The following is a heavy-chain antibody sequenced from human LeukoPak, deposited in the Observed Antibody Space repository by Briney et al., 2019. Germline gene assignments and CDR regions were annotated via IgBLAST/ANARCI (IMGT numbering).Heavy chain of an antibody. J-gene: IGHJ5*02. Sequence: GGSLRLSCVASGFTFSTYGMHWVRQAPGKGLEWMAVIWYEGSNKYYADSVKGRFTISRDNSKNTLYLQMNSLRAEDTALYYCAKPYSGTRLTGWFDPWGQGTLVTVSS. CDR2: IWYEGSNK. D-gene: IGHD2-21*01. CDR1: GFTFSTYG. V-gene: IGHV3-33*06. CDR3: AKPYSGTRLTGWFDP.